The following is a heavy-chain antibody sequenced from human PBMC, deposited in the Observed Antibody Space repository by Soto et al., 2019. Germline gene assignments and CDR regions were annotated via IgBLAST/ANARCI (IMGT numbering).Heavy chain of an antibody. CDR2: ISISGSSI. CDR3: AREAGYCRGGTCHSYEAFDI. Sequence: QAGGSLRLSCAASGFTFNSYEMSWVRQAPGKGLEWAAYISISGSSIYYADSVKGRFTISRDNAKSSLYLQMNSLRAEDTAVYYCAREAGYCRGGTCHSYEAFDIWGQGTMVTVSS. J-gene: IGHJ3*02. CDR1: GFTFNSYE. D-gene: IGHD2-15*01. V-gene: IGHV3-48*03.